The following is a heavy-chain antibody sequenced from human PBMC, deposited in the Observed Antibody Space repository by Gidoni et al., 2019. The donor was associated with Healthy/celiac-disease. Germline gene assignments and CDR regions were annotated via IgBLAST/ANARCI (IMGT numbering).Heavy chain of an antibody. J-gene: IGHJ4*02. CDR2: IYYRGST. D-gene: IGHD4-17*01. CDR1: GGSISSSSYY. CDR3: ASSMTTLFDY. V-gene: IGHV4-39*01. Sequence: QLQLQESGPGLVKPSETLSLTCTVSGGSISSSSYYWGWIRQPPGKGLEWIGSIYYRGSTYYNPSLKSRVTISVDTSKNQFSLKLSSVTAADTAVYYCASSMTTLFDYWGQGTLVTVSS.